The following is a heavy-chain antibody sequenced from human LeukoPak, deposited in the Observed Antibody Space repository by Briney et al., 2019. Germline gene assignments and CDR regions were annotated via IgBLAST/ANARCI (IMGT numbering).Heavy chain of an antibody. D-gene: IGHD4-17*01. CDR2: INYSGNT. Sequence: SETLSLTCTVSGGSISDYYWSWIRQPPGKGLEWIGYINYSGNTNYNPSLKSRVTISVDTSKNQFSLRLTSVTAADTAVFYCARGGRQDYVYFDYWGQGSLVTVSS. CDR1: GGSISDYY. J-gene: IGHJ4*02. CDR3: ARGGRQDYVYFDY. V-gene: IGHV4-59*01.